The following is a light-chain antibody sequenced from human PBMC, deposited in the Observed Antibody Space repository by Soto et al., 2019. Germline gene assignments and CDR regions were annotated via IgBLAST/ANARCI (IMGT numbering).Light chain of an antibody. J-gene: IGLJ1*01. CDR2: KYS. V-gene: IGLV3-25*02. Sequence: SYELTQPTSVSVSPGQTARITCFGDALAKQYLYWYQQKLGQAPVLVIYKYSERPQWFSERFSVPNSETAVRFTNSGVPEGDEADYYCQSVVSSVTVVFGTDTMGTGL. CDR1: ALAKQY. CDR3: QSVVSSVTVV.